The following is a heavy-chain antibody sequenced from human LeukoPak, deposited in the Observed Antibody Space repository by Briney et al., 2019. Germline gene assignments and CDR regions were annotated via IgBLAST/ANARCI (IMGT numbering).Heavy chain of an antibody. V-gene: IGHV3-23*01. CDR1: GFTFRSFA. Sequence: GGSLRLSCAASGFTFRSFAMSWVRQAPGKGLEWVSGIIGSGRTTFYADSVKGRFTISRDNSKNTPYLQMNSLRAEDTAIYYCAKKEGDTYFSWYMDVWGKGTTVTVSS. CDR2: IIGSGRTT. CDR3: AKKEGDTYFSWYMDV. J-gene: IGHJ6*03. D-gene: IGHD2-21*01.